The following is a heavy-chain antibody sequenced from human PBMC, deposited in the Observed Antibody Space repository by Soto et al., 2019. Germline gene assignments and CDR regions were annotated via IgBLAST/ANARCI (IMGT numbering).Heavy chain of an antibody. CDR2: ISYDGSNK. D-gene: IGHD3-9*01. CDR1: GFTFSSYA. CDR3: AREYYDILTGFKIDAFDI. Sequence: GGSLRLSCAASGFTFSSYAMHWVRQAPGKGLEWVAVISYDGSNKYYADSVQGRFTISRDNSKNTLYLQMNSLRAEDTAVYYCAREYYDILTGFKIDAFDIWGQGTMVTVSS. J-gene: IGHJ3*02. V-gene: IGHV3-30-3*01.